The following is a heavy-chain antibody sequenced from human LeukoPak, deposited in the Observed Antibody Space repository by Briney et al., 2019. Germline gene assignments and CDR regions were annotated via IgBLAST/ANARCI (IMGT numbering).Heavy chain of an antibody. J-gene: IGHJ5*02. CDR2: IYTSGST. CDR1: GGSISSYY. CDR3: ARDSQYDSSGHAP. V-gene: IGHV4-4*07. D-gene: IGHD3-22*01. Sequence: PSETLSLTCTVSGGSISSYYWSWIRQPAGKGLEWIGRIYTSGSTNYNPSLKSRVTISVDTSKNQFSLKVSAVTAADTAVYYCARDSQYDSSGHAPWGQGTLVTVSS.